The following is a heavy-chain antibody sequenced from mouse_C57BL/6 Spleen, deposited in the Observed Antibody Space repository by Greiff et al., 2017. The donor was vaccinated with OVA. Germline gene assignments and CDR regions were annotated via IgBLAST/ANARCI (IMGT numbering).Heavy chain of an antibody. V-gene: IGHV1-15*01. CDR2: IDPETGGT. D-gene: IGHD2-4*01. Sequence: QVQLQQSGAELVRPGASVTLSCKASGYTFTDYEMHWVKQTPVHGLEWIGAIDPETGGTAYNQKFKGKAILTADKSSSTAYMELRSLTSEDSAVYYCTRDDYDVSPFAYWGQGTLVTVSA. CDR1: GYTFTDYE. CDR3: TRDDYDVSPFAY. J-gene: IGHJ3*01.